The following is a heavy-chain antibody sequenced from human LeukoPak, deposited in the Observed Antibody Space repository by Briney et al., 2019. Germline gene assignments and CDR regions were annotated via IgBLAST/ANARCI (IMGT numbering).Heavy chain of an antibody. J-gene: IGHJ4*02. CDR3: AKGGASVTRYVDY. Sequence: GGSLRLSCATSGFTFSSYSMNWVRQAPGKGLEWVSSISSSSSYIYYADSVKGRFTISRDNAKNSLYLQMNSLRAEDTAVYYCAKGGASVTRYVDYWGQRTLVTVSS. CDR2: ISSSSSYI. D-gene: IGHD4-17*01. V-gene: IGHV3-21*01. CDR1: GFTFSSYS.